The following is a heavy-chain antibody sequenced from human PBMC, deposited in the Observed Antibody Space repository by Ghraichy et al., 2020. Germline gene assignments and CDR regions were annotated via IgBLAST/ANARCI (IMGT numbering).Heavy chain of an antibody. CDR3: ARDVGFDNSAGGLDV. CDR2: ISTRSTYK. Sequence: LSLTCAASGFTFSSYAMNWVRQAPGKGLEWVSSISTRSTYKNYAASVKGRFTVSRDNAKNSLFLQMDSLRADDTAVYYCARDVGFDNSAGGLDVWGHGTWVSVSS. CDR1: GFTFSSYA. D-gene: IGHD4-23*01. J-gene: IGHJ6*02. V-gene: IGHV3-21*01.